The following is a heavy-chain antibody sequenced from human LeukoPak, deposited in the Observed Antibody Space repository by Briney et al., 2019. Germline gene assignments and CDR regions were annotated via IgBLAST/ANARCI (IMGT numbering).Heavy chain of an antibody. V-gene: IGHV3-30*18. CDR1: GFTFSSYG. J-gene: IGHJ4*02. Sequence: PGGSLRLSCAASGFTFSSYGMHWVRQAPGKGLEWVAVISYDGSNKYYADSVKGRFTISRDNSKNTLYLQMNSLRAEDTAVYYCAKDGPTYCSGGSCYSSHLDYWGQGTLVTVSS. D-gene: IGHD2-15*01. CDR3: AKDGPTYCSGGSCYSSHLDY. CDR2: ISYDGSNK.